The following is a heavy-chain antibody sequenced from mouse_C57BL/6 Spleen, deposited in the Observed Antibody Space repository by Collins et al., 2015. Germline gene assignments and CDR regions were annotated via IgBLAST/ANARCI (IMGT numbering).Heavy chain of an antibody. V-gene: IGHV6-3*01. J-gene: IGHJ3*01. CDR3: TDPGAWFAY. CDR2: IRLKSDNYAT. CDR1: NYW. Sequence: NYWMNWVRQSPEKGLEWVAQIRLKSDNYATHYAESVKGRFTISRDDSKSSVYLQMNNLRAEDTGIYYCTDPGAWFAYWGQGTLVTVSA.